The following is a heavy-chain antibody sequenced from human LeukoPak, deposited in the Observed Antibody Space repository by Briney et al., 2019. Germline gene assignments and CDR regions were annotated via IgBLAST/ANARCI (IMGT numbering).Heavy chain of an antibody. CDR3: ARARGYCSGGSCYPYYYYYMDV. D-gene: IGHD2-15*01. CDR1: GDAISSYY. J-gene: IGHJ6*03. CDR2: IYHSGSI. V-gene: IGHV4-59*01. Sequence: SETLSLTCTVSGDAISSYYWSWIRQPPGKGLEWIGYIYHSGSINYNPSLKSRVTISVDTSNNQFSLKLSSVTAADTAVYYCARARGYCSGGSCYPYYYYYMDVWGKGTTVTVSS.